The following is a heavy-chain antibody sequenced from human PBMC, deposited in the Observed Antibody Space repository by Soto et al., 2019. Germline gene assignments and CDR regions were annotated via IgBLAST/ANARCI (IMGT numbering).Heavy chain of an antibody. Sequence: PGGSLRLSCAASGFTFSSYWMHWVRQAPGKGLVWVSRINTDGSITSYADSVKGRFTISRDNAKNTLYLQMNSLRAEDTAVYYCATTLVTAIAPGPWGQGTLVTVS. D-gene: IGHD2-21*02. CDR2: INTDGSIT. V-gene: IGHV3-74*01. CDR1: GFTFSSYW. J-gene: IGHJ5*02. CDR3: ATTLVTAIAPGP.